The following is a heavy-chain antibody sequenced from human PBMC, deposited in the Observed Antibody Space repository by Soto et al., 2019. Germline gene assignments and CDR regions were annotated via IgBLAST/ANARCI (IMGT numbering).Heavy chain of an antibody. J-gene: IGHJ5*02. CDR2: VYTRDSDT. CDR1: GYIFIDYW. D-gene: IGHD2-15*01. V-gene: IGHV5-51*01. Sequence: GEALKISFKASGYIFIDYWIGWVRQMPGKGLEGMGIVYTRDSDTRYSPFFQGQVTISAARSTGTAFLQWSSLKASATALYYCPRPPRTGYSVHFNTWGQGTLVTVSS. CDR3: PRPPRTGYSVHFNT.